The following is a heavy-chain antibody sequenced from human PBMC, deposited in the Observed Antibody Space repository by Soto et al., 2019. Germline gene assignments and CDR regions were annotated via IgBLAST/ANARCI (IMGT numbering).Heavy chain of an antibody. CDR3: TRHLSVTTFGVAFEY. J-gene: IGHJ4*02. CDR1: GFSFTNSA. CDR2: ISGSSGST. D-gene: IGHD3-3*01. V-gene: IGHV3-23*01. Sequence: GGSLRLSCAASGFSFTNSAMSWVRQAPGKGLEWVAAISGSSGSTYYGDSVKGRFTVSSDRSKNALFLQMNSLRAEDTAVYYCTRHLSVTTFGVAFEYWGQGTPVTVSS.